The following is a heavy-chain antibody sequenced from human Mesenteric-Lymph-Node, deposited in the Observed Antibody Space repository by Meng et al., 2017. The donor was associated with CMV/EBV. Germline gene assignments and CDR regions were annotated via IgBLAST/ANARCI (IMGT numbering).Heavy chain of an antibody. CDR3: ARDQKQLVHHIYYYYGMDV. D-gene: IGHD6-6*01. V-gene: IGHV1-2*02. Sequence: ASVKVSCKASGYTFTGYYMHWVRQAPGQGLEWMGWINPNSGGTIYAQKFQGRVTMTRDTSISTAYMELSRLRSDDTAVYYCARDQKQLVHHIYYYYGMDVWGQGTTVTVSS. CDR1: GYTFTGYY. CDR2: INPNSGGT. J-gene: IGHJ6*02.